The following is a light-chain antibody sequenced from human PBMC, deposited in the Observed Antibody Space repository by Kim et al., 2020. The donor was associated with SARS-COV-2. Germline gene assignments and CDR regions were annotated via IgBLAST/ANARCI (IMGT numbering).Light chain of an antibody. V-gene: IGKV1-39*01. CDR3: QLSYRTPYT. Sequence: DIQMTQSPSSLSAFVGHRVTITCRASQSISSYLNWYQQKPGKAPELLIYAASRLQSGVPSMFSGSGSGTDFTLTISSLQPEDVASYYYQLSYRTPYTFGQGNELDI. CDR1: QSISSY. J-gene: IGKJ2*01. CDR2: AAS.